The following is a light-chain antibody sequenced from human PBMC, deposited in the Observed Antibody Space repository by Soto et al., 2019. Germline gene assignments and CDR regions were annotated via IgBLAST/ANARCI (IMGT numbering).Light chain of an antibody. Sequence: DIQMTQSPSSLSASVGDRVTITCRASQGISNYLAWYQQKPGQVPKLLIYVASTLQSGVPSRFSGRGSGTDFSLSISSLRPEDVATYYCQNYNSAPITFGQGTRLEIK. V-gene: IGKV1-27*01. CDR3: QNYNSAPIT. CDR1: QGISNY. J-gene: IGKJ5*01. CDR2: VAS.